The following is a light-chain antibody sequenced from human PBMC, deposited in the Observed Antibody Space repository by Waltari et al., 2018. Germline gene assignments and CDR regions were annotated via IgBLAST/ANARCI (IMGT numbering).Light chain of an antibody. CDR3: QQYGSSQFS. V-gene: IGKV3-20*01. J-gene: IGKJ3*01. CDR1: QMVNSNY. CDR2: GAS. Sequence: EIVLTHSTGTLSLSPGDRATLSCRASQMVNSNYLAWYHKKPGQAPRLLIYGASSRVTGIPDRFSGSGSGTDFTLTISSLEPEDIAVYYCQQYGSSQFSFGPGTKVDIK.